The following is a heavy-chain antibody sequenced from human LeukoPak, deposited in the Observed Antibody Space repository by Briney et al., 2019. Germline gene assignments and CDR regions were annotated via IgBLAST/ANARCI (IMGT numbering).Heavy chain of an antibody. D-gene: IGHD3-10*01. CDR2: INPNSGGT. CDR3: ARAPYGSGSYYYYFDY. CDR1: GHTFTGYY. V-gene: IGHV1-2*04. Sequence: ASVKVSCKASGHTFTGYYMHWVRQAPGQGLEWMGWINPNSGGTNYAQEFQGWVTMTRDTSISTAYMELSRLRSDDTAVYYCARAPYGSGSYYYYFDYWGQGTLVTVSS. J-gene: IGHJ4*02.